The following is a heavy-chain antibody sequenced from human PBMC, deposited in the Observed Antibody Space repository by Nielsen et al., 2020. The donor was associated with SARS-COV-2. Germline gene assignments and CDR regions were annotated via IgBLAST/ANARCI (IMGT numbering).Heavy chain of an antibody. CDR1: GGSISGYY. CDR3: ARASRFGNSWYFDY. V-gene: IGHV4-4*07. Sequence: SETLSLTCTVSGGSISGYYWSWIRQPAGKGLEWIGRIYTSGSTNYNPSLKSRVTISADTSKNQFSLKLSSVTAADTAVYYCARASRFGNSWYFDYWGQGTLVTVSS. CDR2: IYTSGST. D-gene: IGHD6-13*01. J-gene: IGHJ4*02.